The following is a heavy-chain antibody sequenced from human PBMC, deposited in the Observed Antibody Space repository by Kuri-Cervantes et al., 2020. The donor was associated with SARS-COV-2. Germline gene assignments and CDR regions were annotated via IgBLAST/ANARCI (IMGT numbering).Heavy chain of an antibody. D-gene: IGHD3-10*01. V-gene: IGHV4-34*01. CDR1: GGSFSGYY. CDR2: INHSGST. CDR3: ARTNRGRYYYYYGMDV. J-gene: IGHJ6*02. Sequence: SETLSLTCAVYGGSFSGYYWSWIRQPPGKGLEWIGEINHSGSTNYNLSLKSRVTISVDTSKNQFSLKLSSVTAADTAVYYCARTNRGRYYYYYGMDVWGQGTTVTVSS.